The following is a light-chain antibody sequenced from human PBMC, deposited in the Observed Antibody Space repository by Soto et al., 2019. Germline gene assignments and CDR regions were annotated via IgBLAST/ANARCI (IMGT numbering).Light chain of an antibody. J-gene: IGKJ5*01. CDR2: GAS. CDR1: HSVTSN. CDR3: QQYNNWPPIT. Sequence: EIVFTESPGTLSLSPGERATLSCRASHSVTSNLAWYQQKPGQAPRLLIYGASTRATGIPARFSGSGSGTEFTLTISSLQSEDFAVYFCQQYNNWPPITFGQGTRLEIK. V-gene: IGKV3-15*01.